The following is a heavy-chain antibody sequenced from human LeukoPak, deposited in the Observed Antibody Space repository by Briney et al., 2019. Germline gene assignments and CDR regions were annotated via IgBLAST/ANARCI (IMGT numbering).Heavy chain of an antibody. V-gene: IGHV3-15*01. D-gene: IGHD3-22*01. Sequence: GGSLRLSCAASGFTFSNAWMSWVRQAPGKGLEWVGRIKSKTDGGTTDYAAPVKGRFTISRDDSKNTLYLQMNSLKTEDTAVYYCTTDYQIDSSGYYYFWFDYWGQGTLVTVSS. CDR3: TTDYQIDSSGYYYFWFDY. J-gene: IGHJ4*02. CDR2: IKSKTDGGTT. CDR1: GFTFSNAW.